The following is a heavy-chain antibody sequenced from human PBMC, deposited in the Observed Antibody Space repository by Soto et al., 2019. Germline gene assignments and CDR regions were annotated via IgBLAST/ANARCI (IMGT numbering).Heavy chain of an antibody. CDR1: GDSISTVDYF. CDR2: IYKSTTT. CDR3: ARGRYCLTGRCFPNWFDS. D-gene: IGHD2-15*01. J-gene: IGHJ5*01. Sequence: TLSLTCSVSGDSISTVDYFWAWIRQPPGQALEYIGYIYKSTTTYYNPSFESRVAISLDTSKSQFSLNVTSVTAADTAVYFCARGRYCLTGRCFPNWFDSWGQGTLVTVSS. V-gene: IGHV4-30-4*01.